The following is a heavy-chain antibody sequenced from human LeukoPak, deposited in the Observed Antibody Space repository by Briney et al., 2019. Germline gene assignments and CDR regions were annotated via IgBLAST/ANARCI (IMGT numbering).Heavy chain of an antibody. V-gene: IGHV3-33*01. CDR1: GFTFSSSG. CDR3: AREGGQSYGFALDY. J-gene: IGHJ4*02. CDR2: IWYDGSMK. Sequence: GGSPRLSCAASGFTFSSSGMYWVRQAPGKGLEWVAVIWYDGSMKYYGDSVKGRFTIARGNSKNTLFLQMNSLRVEDTAVYYCAREGGQSYGFALDYWGQGTLVTVSS. D-gene: IGHD5-18*01.